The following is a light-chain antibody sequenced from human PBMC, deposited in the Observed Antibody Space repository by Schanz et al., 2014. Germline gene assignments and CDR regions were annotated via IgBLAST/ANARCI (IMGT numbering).Light chain of an antibody. CDR2: EAT. CDR1: SNDFGTYNF. CDR3: CSYAGSYTYV. Sequence: QSALTQPASVSGSPGQSITISCTGTSNDFGTYNFVSWYQHHPGKAPKVLIYEATKRPSGVSNRFSGSKSGNTASLTISGLQAEDEADYYCCSYAGSYTYVFGTGTKLTVL. J-gene: IGLJ1*01. V-gene: IGLV2-23*01.